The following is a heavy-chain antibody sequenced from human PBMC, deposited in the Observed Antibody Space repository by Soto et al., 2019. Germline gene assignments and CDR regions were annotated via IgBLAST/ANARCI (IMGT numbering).Heavy chain of an antibody. J-gene: IGHJ2*01. CDR3: AQGIVVVPAAGGFDL. CDR2: IYYSGST. V-gene: IGHV4-39*01. Sequence: QLQLQESGPGLVKPSETLSLTCTVSGGSISSSSYYWGWIRQPPGKGLEWIGSIYYSGSTYYNPSLKSRVTISVDTSKNQFSLKLSSVTAADTAVYYCAQGIVVVPAAGGFDLWGRGTLVTVSS. CDR1: GGSISSSSYY. D-gene: IGHD2-2*01.